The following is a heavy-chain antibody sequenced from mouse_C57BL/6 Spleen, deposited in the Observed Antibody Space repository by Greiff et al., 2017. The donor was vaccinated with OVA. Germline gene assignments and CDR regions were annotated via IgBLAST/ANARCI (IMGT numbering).Heavy chain of an antibody. CDR3: ARGRDDYDGTQDY. Sequence: QVQLQQPGAELVKPGASVKMSCKASGYTFTSYWITWVKQRPGQGLEWIGDIYPGSGSTNYNKKFKSKAKLTVDTSSSTAYMQLSSLTSEDSAVYYCARGRDDYDGTQDYWGQGTLVTVSA. D-gene: IGHD2-4*01. V-gene: IGHV1-55*01. J-gene: IGHJ3*01. CDR2: IYPGSGST. CDR1: GYTFTSYW.